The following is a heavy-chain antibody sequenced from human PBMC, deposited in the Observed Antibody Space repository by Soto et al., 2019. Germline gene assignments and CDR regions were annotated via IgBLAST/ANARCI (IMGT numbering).Heavy chain of an antibody. Sequence: PSETLSLTCTVSSGSISTSDYYWSWIRQPPGKGLEWIGYIYYSGSTSYNPSLKSRVTISLDTSKDQFSLKLRSVTAADTSVYYCSSDYYVDISGFYYPFDSWGHRTQVTV. V-gene: IGHV4-30-4*01. D-gene: IGHD3-22*01. J-gene: IGHJ4*01. CDR3: SSDYYVDISGFYYPFDS. CDR1: SGSISTSDYY. CDR2: IYYSGST.